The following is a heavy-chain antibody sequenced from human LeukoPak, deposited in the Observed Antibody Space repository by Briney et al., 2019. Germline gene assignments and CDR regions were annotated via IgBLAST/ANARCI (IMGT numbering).Heavy chain of an antibody. CDR3: ARDAAMITFGGVIDTASRGDY. J-gene: IGHJ4*02. Sequence: TGGSLRLSCAASGFTFSSYWMSWVRQAPGKGLEWVANIKQDGSEKYYVDSVKGRFTISRDNAKNSLYLQMNSLRAEDTAVYYCARDAAMITFGGVIDTASRGDYWGQGTLVTVSS. D-gene: IGHD3-16*02. CDR1: GFTFSSYW. V-gene: IGHV3-7*01. CDR2: IKQDGSEK.